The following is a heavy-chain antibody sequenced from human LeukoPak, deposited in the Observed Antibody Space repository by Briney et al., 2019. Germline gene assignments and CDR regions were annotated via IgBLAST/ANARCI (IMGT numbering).Heavy chain of an antibody. V-gene: IGHV3-30*18. Sequence: PGRSLRLSCAASGFTFSSYGMHWVRQAPGKGLEWVAVISYDGSNKYYADSVKGRFTISRDNSKNTLYLQMNSLRAEDTAVYYWAKDLANYEILTGPPDYWGQGTLVTVPS. D-gene: IGHD3-9*01. J-gene: IGHJ4*02. CDR2: ISYDGSNK. CDR3: AKDLANYEILTGPPDY. CDR1: GFTFSSYG.